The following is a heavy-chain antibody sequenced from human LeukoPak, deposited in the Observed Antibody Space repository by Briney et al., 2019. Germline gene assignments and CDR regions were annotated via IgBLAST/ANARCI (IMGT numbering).Heavy chain of an antibody. CDR1: GGSISSGHYY. Sequence: SQTLSLTCTVSGGSISSGHYYLNWIRQPAGKGLEWIGRIYSRGSTNYNSSLRSRVTISVDTSKNQFSLKLSSVTAADTAVYYCARSRYFDWLLYPGVGAFDIWGQGTMVTVSS. CDR3: ARSRYFDWLLYPGVGAFDI. V-gene: IGHV4-61*02. CDR2: IYSRGST. D-gene: IGHD3-9*01. J-gene: IGHJ3*02.